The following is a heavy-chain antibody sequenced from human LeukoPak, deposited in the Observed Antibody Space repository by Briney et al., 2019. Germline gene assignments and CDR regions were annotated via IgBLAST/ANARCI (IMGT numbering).Heavy chain of an antibody. Sequence: PSETLSLTCAVYGGSFSGYYWSWIRQPPGKGLEWIGEINHSGSTNYNPSLKSRVTISVDTSKNQFSLKLSSVTAADTAVYYCARLGGSWDYYYYMDVWGKGTTVTVSS. CDR1: GGSFSGYY. J-gene: IGHJ6*03. D-gene: IGHD1-26*01. CDR3: ARLGGSWDYYYYMDV. CDR2: INHSGST. V-gene: IGHV4-34*01.